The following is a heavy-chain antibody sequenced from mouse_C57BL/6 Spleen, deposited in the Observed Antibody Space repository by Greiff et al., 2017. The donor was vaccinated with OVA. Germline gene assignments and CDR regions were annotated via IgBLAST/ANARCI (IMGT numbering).Heavy chain of an antibody. J-gene: IGHJ1*03. D-gene: IGHD6-2*01. CDR2: IYPSDSET. Sequence: QVQLKQPGAELVRPGSSVKLSCKASGYTFTSYWMDWVKQRPGQGLEWIGNIYPSDSETHYNQKFKDKATLTVDKSSSTAYMQLSSLTSEDSAVYYCARHSLFDVWGTGTTVTVSS. CDR3: ARHSLFDV. V-gene: IGHV1-61*01. CDR1: GYTFTSYW.